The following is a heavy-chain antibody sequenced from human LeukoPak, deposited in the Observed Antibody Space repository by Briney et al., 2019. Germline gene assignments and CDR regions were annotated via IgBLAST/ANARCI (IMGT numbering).Heavy chain of an antibody. CDR2: ISGSSEGT. V-gene: IGHV3-23*01. CDR3: AKGSDYNLYFDH. D-gene: IGHD1-26*01. Sequence: PGGSLRLSCAASGFTFSTYAMNWVRQAPGKGLEWVSTISGSSEGTYYADSVKGQFTISRDSSKDTVYLQMDSLRAEDAAVYYCAKGSDYNLYFDHWGRGALVTVSS. CDR1: GFTFSTYA. J-gene: IGHJ5*02.